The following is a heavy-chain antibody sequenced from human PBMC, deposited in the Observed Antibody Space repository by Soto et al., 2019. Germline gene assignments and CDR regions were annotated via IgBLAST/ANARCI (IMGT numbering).Heavy chain of an antibody. CDR3: AKDYYGSGSYGPYGEHYYYYMDV. Sequence: ASVKVSCKASGYTFTNYYIHWVRQAPGQGLEWMGIINPTGGSTNYARKFQGRVTLTMDTSTSTVYMELSSLRSEDTAVYYCAKDYYGSGSYGPYGEHYYYYMDVWGKGTTVTVSS. J-gene: IGHJ6*03. CDR2: INPTGGST. V-gene: IGHV1-46*03. CDR1: GYTFTNYY. D-gene: IGHD3-10*01.